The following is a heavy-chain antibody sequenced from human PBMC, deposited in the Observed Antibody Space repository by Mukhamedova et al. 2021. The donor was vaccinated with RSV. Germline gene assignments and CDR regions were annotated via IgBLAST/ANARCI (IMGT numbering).Heavy chain of an antibody. V-gene: IGHV3-53*01. CDR3: AKATEKNDYSNSFDY. CDR2: ISTGGGR. Sequence: VRQAPGKGLEWVSSISTGGGRYYADSVKGHFTISRDNSNNMIFLQTNSLRAEDSAMYYCAKATEKNDYSNSFDYWGPGTLVTVSS. J-gene: IGHJ4*02. D-gene: IGHD4-11*01.